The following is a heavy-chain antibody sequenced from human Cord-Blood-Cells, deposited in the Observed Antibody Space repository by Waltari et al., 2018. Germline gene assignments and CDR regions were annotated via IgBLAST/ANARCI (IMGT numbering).Heavy chain of an antibody. CDR1: GYSVSRGYY. CDR2: IYHRGSI. CDR3: ARGVWSGYYTM. V-gene: IGHV4-38-2*02. J-gene: IGHJ4*02. D-gene: IGHD3-3*01. Sequence: QVQLQESGPGLVKPSETLSLTCTVSGYSVSRGYYWGWIRQPPGKGLEWIGSIYHRGSIYYNPSLKSRVTISVDTSKNQFSLKLSSVTAADTAVYYCARGVWSGYYTMWGQGTLVTVSS.